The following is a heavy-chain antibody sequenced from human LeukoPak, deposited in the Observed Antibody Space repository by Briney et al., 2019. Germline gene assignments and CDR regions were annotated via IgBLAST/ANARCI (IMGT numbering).Heavy chain of an antibody. Sequence: PSETLSLTCTVSGGSINNYYWSWIRHPVRERLEWIGRIYIRGSTNYNHSVKSRVTMSVGTSKNQFSLKLSSVPAADTAVYYCARGRYCSADICPGGDAFDIWGQGTMVSVSS. CDR1: GGSINNYY. CDR2: IYIRGST. D-gene: IGHD2-15*01. J-gene: IGHJ3*02. CDR3: ARGRYCSADICPGGDAFDI. V-gene: IGHV4-4*07.